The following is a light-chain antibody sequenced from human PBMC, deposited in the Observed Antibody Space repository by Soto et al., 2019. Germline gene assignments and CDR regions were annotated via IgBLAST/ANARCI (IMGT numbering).Light chain of an antibody. CDR2: GAS. V-gene: IGKV3-15*01. Sequence: EIVFTQSPGTLSLSPGERATLSFRASQSVSSNLAWYQQKPGQAPRLLIYGASTRATGIPARFSGSGSGTEFTLTISSLQSEDFAVYYCQQYNNWPPLTFGGGTKVDIK. CDR3: QQYNNWPPLT. J-gene: IGKJ4*01. CDR1: QSVSSN.